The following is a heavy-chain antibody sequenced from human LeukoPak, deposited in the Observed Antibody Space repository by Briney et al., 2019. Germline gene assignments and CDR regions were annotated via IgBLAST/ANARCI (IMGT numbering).Heavy chain of an antibody. J-gene: IGHJ6*03. CDR1: GGSISSGSYY. CDR2: IYTSGST. CDR3: ARVTYDSSGYYHTYYYYVDV. V-gene: IGHV4-61*02. Sequence: PSETLSLTCTVSGGSISSGSYYWSWIRQPAGKGLEWSGRIYTSGSTNYNPSLKSRVTISVDTSKNQFSLNLSSVTAAETAVYYCARVTYDSSGYYHTYYYYVDVWGNGTTVTVSS. D-gene: IGHD3-22*01.